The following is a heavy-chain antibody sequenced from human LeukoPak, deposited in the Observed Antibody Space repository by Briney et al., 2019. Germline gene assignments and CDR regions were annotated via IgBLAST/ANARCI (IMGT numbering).Heavy chain of an antibody. CDR2: INPGDGSTT. J-gene: IGHJ4*01. D-gene: IGHD3-22*01. CDR3: VRDGAGTIPYDL. CDR1: GFTFSNHW. V-gene: IGHV3-74*01. Sequence: PGGSLRLSCAASGFTFSNHWMNWVRQAPGKGLMWVSHINPGDGSTTGYAASVKGRFTVSRDNAKNTLYLQMSSLKDEDTAVYYCVRDGAGTIPYDLWGQGTLVTVSS.